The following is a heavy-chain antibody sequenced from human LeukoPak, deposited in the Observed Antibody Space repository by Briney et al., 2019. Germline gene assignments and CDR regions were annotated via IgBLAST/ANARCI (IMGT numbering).Heavy chain of an antibody. Sequence: ASVKVSCKASGYTFTSYAMHWVRQAPGQRLEWMGWINAGNGNTEYSQKFQGRVTITRDTSASTAYMELSSLRSEDTAVYYCARDLVVDTAMVHDAFDIWGQGTMVTVSS. J-gene: IGHJ3*02. CDR3: ARDLVVDTAMVHDAFDI. CDR1: GYTFTSYA. CDR2: INAGNGNT. D-gene: IGHD5-18*01. V-gene: IGHV1-3*01.